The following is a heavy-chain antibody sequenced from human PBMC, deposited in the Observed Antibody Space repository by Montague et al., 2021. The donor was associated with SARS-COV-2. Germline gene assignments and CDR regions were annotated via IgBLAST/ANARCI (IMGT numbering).Heavy chain of an antibody. J-gene: IGHJ3*01. CDR3: ARRHRAADGGNTFDL. V-gene: IGHV5-51*01. CDR1: RNGFINYW. D-gene: IGHD5-24*01. Sequence: QSGAEVKKPGESLKISCKGSRNGFINYWIAWVRQMPGKGLQWMGXXYPGDSDIRYSESFQGQVTISVDKSIRTAYLQWSSLKTSDTAIYFCARRHRAADGGNTFDLWGQGTMVTVSS. CDR2: XYPGDSDI.